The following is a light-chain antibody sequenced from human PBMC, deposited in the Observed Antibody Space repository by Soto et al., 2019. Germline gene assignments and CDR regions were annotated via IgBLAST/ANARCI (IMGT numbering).Light chain of an antibody. CDR1: QSISTF. V-gene: IGKV1-39*01. Sequence: DIQMTQSPSSLSASVGDRVTITCRASQSISTFLNWYQQKPGKAPNLLIFAASSLQSGVPSRLSGSGSGTDFTLTISVMQPEDFANYYCQESFTTRPTFGGGAKVEIK. J-gene: IGKJ4*01. CDR2: AAS. CDR3: QESFTTRPT.